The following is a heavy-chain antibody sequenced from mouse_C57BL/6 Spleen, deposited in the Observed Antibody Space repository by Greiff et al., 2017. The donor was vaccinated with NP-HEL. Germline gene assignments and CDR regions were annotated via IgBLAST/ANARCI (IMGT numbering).Heavy chain of an antibody. CDR3: ARSHLLWSTRGFAY. J-gene: IGHJ3*01. D-gene: IGHD2-1*01. CDR1: GYAFSSSW. CDR2: IYPGDGDT. Sequence: QVQLKQSGPELVKPGASVKISCKASGYAFSSSWMNWVKQRPGKGLEWIGRIYPGDGDTNYNGKFKGKATLTADKSSSTAYMQLSSLTSEDSAVYFCARSHLLWSTRGFAYWGQGTLVTVSA. V-gene: IGHV1-82*01.